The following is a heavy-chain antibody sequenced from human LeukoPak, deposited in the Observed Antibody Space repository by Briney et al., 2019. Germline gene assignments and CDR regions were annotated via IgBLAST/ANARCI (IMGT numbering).Heavy chain of an antibody. CDR2: INHCGST. Sequence: SETLSLTCAVYVESFSGYYWSWIRQPPGKGLEWIGEINHCGSTNYNPSLKSRVNISVDTSKNQFSLKLSSVTAADTAVYYCARGLVVVVAATRGMDVWGQGTTVTVSS. D-gene: IGHD2-15*01. V-gene: IGHV4-34*01. CDR3: ARGLVVVVAATRGMDV. J-gene: IGHJ6*02. CDR1: VESFSGYY.